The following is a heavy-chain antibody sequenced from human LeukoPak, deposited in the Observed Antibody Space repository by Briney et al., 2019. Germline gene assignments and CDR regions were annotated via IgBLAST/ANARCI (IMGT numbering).Heavy chain of an antibody. CDR2: ISPDGNRE. D-gene: IGHD2-15*01. CDR1: GLTFSSYW. CDR3: ASTFAYCSSGTCAL. J-gene: IGHJ4*02. V-gene: IGHV3-7*01. Sequence: GSLRLSCAASGLTFSSYWMTWVRQGPGKGLEWVATISPDGNRENYVDSVKGRFSISRDNAKNSLFLQMRSLRAEDTAMYYCASTFAYCSSGTCALGGQGTLVTVSP.